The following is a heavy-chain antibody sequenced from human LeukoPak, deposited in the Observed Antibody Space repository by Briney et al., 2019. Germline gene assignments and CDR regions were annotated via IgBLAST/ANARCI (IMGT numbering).Heavy chain of an antibody. CDR1: GGSISSGN. D-gene: IGHD3-22*01. Sequence: GTLSLTCAVSGGSISSGNWWSWVRQAPGKGLEWVSAISGSGGSTYYADSVKGRFTISRDNSKNTLYLQMNSLRAEDTAVYYCAKDLSLESYYYDSSGYYHDYWGQGTLVTVSS. CDR2: ISGSGGST. V-gene: IGHV3-23*01. CDR3: AKDLSLESYYYDSSGYYHDY. J-gene: IGHJ4*02.